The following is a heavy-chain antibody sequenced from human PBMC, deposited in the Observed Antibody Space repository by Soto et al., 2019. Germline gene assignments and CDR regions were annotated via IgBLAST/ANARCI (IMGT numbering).Heavy chain of an antibody. Sequence: EGQLLESGGRLVQPGESLRLSCAASGFTFSIYAMSWARQAPGKGLEWVSVIDASGGTTYTDSVKGRFTISRDNSKNTLYLQMNSLRVEDTAVYYCVRERQRGVWGQGTTVTVSS. CDR3: VRERQRGV. D-gene: IGHD6-25*01. V-gene: IGHV3-23*01. CDR1: GFTFSIYA. CDR2: IDASGGTT. J-gene: IGHJ6*02.